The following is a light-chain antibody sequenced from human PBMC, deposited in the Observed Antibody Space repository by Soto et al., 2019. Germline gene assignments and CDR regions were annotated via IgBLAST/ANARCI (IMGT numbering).Light chain of an antibody. CDR1: QGISSY. V-gene: IGKV1-8*01. CDR2: AAS. J-gene: IGKJ4*01. CDR3: QQANSFPLT. Sequence: AIRMTQSPSSLSAYPGDRVTITCLASQGISSYLACYQQKPGKAPKLLIYAASTLQSGVPSRFSGSGSGTDFTLTISSLQPEDFAIYYCQQANSFPLTFGGGTKVDIK.